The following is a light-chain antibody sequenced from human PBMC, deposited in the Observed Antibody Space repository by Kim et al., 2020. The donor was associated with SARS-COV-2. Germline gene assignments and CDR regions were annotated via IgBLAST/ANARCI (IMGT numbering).Light chain of an antibody. J-gene: IGLJ2*01. V-gene: IGLV2-14*01. CDR3: SSYTTRSTVV. CDR2: EVS. CDR1: SSVVGNYNY. Sequence: GQSITISCTGTSSVVGNYNYVAWYQQHPGKAPKLMIYEVSNRPSGVSNRVSGSKSGNTASLTISGLQAEDEAHYYCSSYTTRSTVVFGGGTQLTVL.